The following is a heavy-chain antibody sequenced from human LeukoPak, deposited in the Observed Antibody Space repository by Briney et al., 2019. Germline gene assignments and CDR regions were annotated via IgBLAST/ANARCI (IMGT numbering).Heavy chain of an antibody. Sequence: ASVKVSGKASGYTFTSYGISWVRQAPGQGLEWLRWIIALNGNTKYAQKLQVRGTMTTDPSTRTAYMELSSLTSEDPAVYYCTREGSEGYYVLLYWGQGTLVPVSS. CDR1: GYTFTSYG. CDR3: TREGSEGYYVLLY. J-gene: IGHJ4*02. CDR2: IIALNGNT. V-gene: IGHV1-18*01. D-gene: IGHD1-26*01.